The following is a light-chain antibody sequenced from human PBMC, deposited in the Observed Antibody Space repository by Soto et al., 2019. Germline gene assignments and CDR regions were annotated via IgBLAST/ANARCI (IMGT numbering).Light chain of an antibody. V-gene: IGKV3-15*01. J-gene: IGKJ2*01. CDR2: AAS. Sequence: EIVMTQSPATLSVSPGEGATLSCRASQSVSSSIAWYQQKPGQPPRLLIYAASTRVTGIPARFSASGSGTEFILTITSLQSEDFAVYFCQQYYEWPPFTFGQGTKVDIK. CDR3: QQYYEWPPFT. CDR1: QSVSSS.